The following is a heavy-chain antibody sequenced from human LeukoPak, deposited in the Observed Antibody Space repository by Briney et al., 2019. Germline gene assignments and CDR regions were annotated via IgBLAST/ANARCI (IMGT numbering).Heavy chain of an antibody. J-gene: IGHJ4*02. V-gene: IGHV4-61*02. CDR1: GGSISSSSYY. CDR2: IYTSGST. D-gene: IGHD3-10*01. Sequence: SETLSLTCTVSGGSISSSSYYWSWIRQPAGKGLEWIGRIYTSGSTNYNPSLKSRVTMSVDTSKNQFSLKLSSVTAADTAVYYCATTMVRGVIDYWGQGTLVTVSS. CDR3: ATTMVRGVIDY.